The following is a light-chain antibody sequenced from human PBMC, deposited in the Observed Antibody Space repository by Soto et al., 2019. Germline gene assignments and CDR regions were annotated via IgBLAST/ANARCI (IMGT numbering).Light chain of an antibody. J-gene: IGKJ5*01. CDR2: DAS. CDR3: QQYNAYSTWT. CDR1: QSISRW. V-gene: IGKV1-5*01. Sequence: DIQMTQSPSTPSSSLGDRVTITWRASQSISRWLAWYQQKPGKAPKLLIYDASSLESGVPSRFSGSGAGTEFTLTIGGLQPDDFATYYCQQYNAYSTWTFGPGTRLEI.